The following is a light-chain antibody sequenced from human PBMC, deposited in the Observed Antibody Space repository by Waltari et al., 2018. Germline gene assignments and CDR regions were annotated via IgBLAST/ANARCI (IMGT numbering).Light chain of an antibody. CDR1: QSVSSY. CDR2: DAS. V-gene: IGKV3-11*01. CDR3: QQRSNWPT. J-gene: IGKJ4*01. Sequence: EIVLTQSPATLSLSPGERATLSCRASQSVSSYLAWYQQKPGQAPRLLIYDASNRATGIPARFSGIGSGTDFTLPISSLEPEDFAVYYCQQRSNWPTFGGGTKVEIK.